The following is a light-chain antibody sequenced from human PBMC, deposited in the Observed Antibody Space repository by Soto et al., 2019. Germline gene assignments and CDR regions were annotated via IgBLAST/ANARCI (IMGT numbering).Light chain of an antibody. Sequence: EIVLTQSPGTLSLSPGERATLSCRASQSVSSTFLAWYQQNPGQAPRLLIYGASSRATGIPDRFSGSGSGTDFTPTISRLEPEDFAVYYCQQYGTSPPMYAFGQGTKLEIK. CDR3: QQYGTSPPMYA. J-gene: IGKJ2*01. V-gene: IGKV3-20*01. CDR2: GAS. CDR1: QSVSSTF.